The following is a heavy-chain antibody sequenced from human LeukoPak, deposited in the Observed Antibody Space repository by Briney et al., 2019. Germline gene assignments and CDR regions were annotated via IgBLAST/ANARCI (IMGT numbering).Heavy chain of an antibody. V-gene: IGHV1-18*01. CDR1: GYTFTSYG. CDR3: AREGPTVTTFAFDI. D-gene: IGHD4-17*01. J-gene: IGHJ3*02. CDR2: ISAYSGNT. Sequence: ASVKVSCKASGYTFTSYGISGVRQAPGQGLEGMGWISAYSGNTNYAQKLQGRVTMTTDTSTSTAYMELRSLRSDDTAVYYCAREGPTVTTFAFDIWGQGTMVTVSS.